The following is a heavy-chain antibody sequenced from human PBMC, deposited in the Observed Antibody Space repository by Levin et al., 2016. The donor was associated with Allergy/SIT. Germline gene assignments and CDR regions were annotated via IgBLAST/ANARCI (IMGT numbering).Heavy chain of an antibody. CDR3: ARWELLAAVAAFDI. D-gene: IGHD1-26*01. V-gene: IGHV4-59*01. Sequence: SETLSLTCTVSGGSISSYYWSWIRQPPGKGLEWIGYIYYSGSTNYNPSLKSRVTISVDTSKNQFSLKLSSVTAADTAVYYCARWELLAAVAAFDIWGQGTMVTVSS. CDR2: IYYSGST. CDR1: GGSISSYY. J-gene: IGHJ3*02.